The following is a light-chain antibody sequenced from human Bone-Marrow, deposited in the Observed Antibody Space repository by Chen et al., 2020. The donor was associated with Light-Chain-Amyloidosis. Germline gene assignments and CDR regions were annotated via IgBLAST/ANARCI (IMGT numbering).Light chain of an antibody. CDR2: RDT. CDR1: DLPTKY. J-gene: IGLJ3*02. CDR3: QSADSSGTYEVE. Sequence: SYELTQPHSVSVSPGQTARITCSGDDLPTKYAYWYQQKPGQAPVLVIHRDTERPSGISERFSGTRSGTTATLTISGVQAEDEANYHCQSADSSGTYEVEFGGGTKLTVL. V-gene: IGLV3-25*03.